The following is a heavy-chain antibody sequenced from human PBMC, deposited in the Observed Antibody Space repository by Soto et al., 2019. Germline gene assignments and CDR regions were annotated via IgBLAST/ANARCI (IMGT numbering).Heavy chain of an antibody. J-gene: IGHJ4*02. V-gene: IGHV4-31*03. CDR1: GASINSGGYY. CDR3: ASGNAWEALLAY. D-gene: IGHD1-26*01. CDR2: IYFSGST. Sequence: QVKLQESGPGLVKPSQTLSLTCTVSGASINSGGYYWSWIRHLPGKDLAWIGYIYFSGSTYYNPSLGSRVTISLETSQNQFSLKLSSVTAADTAVYYCASGNAWEALLAYWGQGTLVTVSS.